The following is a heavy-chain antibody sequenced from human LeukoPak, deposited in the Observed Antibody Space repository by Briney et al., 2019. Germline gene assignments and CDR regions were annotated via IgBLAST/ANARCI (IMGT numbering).Heavy chain of an antibody. CDR1: GGSISSYY. Sequence: SETLSLTCTVSGGSISSYYWSWIRQPPGKGLEWIGYIYYSGSTNYNPSLKSRVTISVDTSKNQFSLKLSSVTAADTAVYYCARGGSSGWSDYYYYYVWTSRAKGPRSPSP. V-gene: IGHV4-59*01. CDR2: IYYSGST. D-gene: IGHD6-19*01. CDR3: ARGGSSGWSDYYYYYVWTS. J-gene: IGHJ6*02.